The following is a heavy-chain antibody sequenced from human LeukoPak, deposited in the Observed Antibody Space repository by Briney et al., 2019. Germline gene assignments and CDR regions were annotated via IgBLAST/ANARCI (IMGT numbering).Heavy chain of an antibody. CDR2: VIPILGTT. CDR1: GTTFSRSA. Sequence: ASVKVSCKASGTTFSRSAISWLRQAPGQGLEWMGGVIPILGTTNYAQKFQDRVSITTDESTSTAYMEVTSLRSVDTAVYYCARDDGSATMGFDSWGQGTLVTVSS. D-gene: IGHD1-26*01. V-gene: IGHV1-69*05. CDR3: ARDDGSATMGFDS. J-gene: IGHJ4*02.